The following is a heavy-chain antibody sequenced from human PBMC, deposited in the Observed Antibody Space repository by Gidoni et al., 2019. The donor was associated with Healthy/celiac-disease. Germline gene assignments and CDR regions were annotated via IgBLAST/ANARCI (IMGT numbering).Heavy chain of an antibody. CDR3: ARDLPYMAYALGY. J-gene: IGHJ4*02. CDR2: ISSSSSYI. CDR1: GFTFSSYS. D-gene: IGHD2-2*02. Sequence: EVQLVESGGGLVKPGGSLSLSCAASGFTFSSYSMNWVRQAPGKGLEWVSSISSSSSYIYYADSVKGRFTISRDNAKNSLYLQMNSLRAEDTAVYYCARDLPYMAYALGYWGQGTLVTVSS. V-gene: IGHV3-21*01.